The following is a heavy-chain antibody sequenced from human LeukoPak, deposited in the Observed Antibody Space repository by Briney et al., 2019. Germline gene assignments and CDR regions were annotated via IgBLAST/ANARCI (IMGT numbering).Heavy chain of an antibody. V-gene: IGHV3-74*01. D-gene: IGHD6-19*01. CDR3: VAGSGWRFDY. CDR1: GFTLSSYW. Sequence: GGSLRLSCAASGFTLSSYWMHWVRQVPGKGLVWVSRINPDGGTTTYADSVKGRFTISRDNAKNTLYLQMNSLRAEDTAVYYCVAGSGWRFDYWGQGTLVTVSS. CDR2: INPDGGTT. J-gene: IGHJ4*02.